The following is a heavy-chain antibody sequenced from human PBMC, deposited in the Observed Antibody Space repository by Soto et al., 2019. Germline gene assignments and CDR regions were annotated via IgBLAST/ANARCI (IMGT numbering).Heavy chain of an antibody. D-gene: IGHD6-13*01. CDR2: IIPIFGTV. CDR1: GGTFSSNA. J-gene: IGHJ6*02. Sequence: QVQLVQSGAEVKKPGSSVKVSCKTSGGTFSSNAISWLRQAPGQGLEWMVGIIPIFGTVNYEQKFQGRVTITADKSTRTDYMELRSLRSEDTAVYYCARRERSIAAAGWNSYGMDVWGQGTKVTVSS. CDR3: ARRERSIAAAGWNSYGMDV. V-gene: IGHV1-69*06.